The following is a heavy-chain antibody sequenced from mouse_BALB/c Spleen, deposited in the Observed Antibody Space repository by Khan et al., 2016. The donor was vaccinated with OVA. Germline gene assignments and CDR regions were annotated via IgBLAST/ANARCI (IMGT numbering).Heavy chain of an antibody. D-gene: IGHD1-1*01. CDR3: ARDFHYYGSRGAMDY. J-gene: IGHJ4*01. CDR2: IHPNSGYT. Sequence: QVQLKQSGTELARPGASVKMSCKASGYTFTSYTIHWVKQRPGQGLDWIGYIHPNSGYTTYNQKFKGKATLTADKSSSTAYMQLSNLTSEDSAVYYCARDFHYYGSRGAMDYWGQGTSVTVSS. V-gene: IGHV1-4*01. CDR1: GYTFTSYT.